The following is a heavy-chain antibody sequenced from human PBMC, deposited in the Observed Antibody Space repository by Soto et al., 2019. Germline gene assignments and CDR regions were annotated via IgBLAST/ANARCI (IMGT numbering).Heavy chain of an antibody. CDR2: ISYDGNIK. J-gene: IGHJ6*02. Sequence: PGGSLRLSCAASGFTFSSYGMHWVRQAPGKGLEWVAVISYDGNIKYYVDSVKGRFTISRDNSKNTLYLQVNSLGVEDTAVYYCAKDRLRYGSTTNFQLQDVWGQGTTVTVSS. V-gene: IGHV3-30*18. D-gene: IGHD2-2*01. CDR3: AKDRLRYGSTTNFQLQDV. CDR1: GFTFSSYG.